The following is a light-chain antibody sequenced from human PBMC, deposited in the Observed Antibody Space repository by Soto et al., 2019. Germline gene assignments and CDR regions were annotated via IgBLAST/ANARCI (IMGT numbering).Light chain of an antibody. CDR3: QQYDKYWT. CDR1: QLISSW. J-gene: IGKJ1*01. V-gene: IGKV1-5*03. Sequence: DIQITPSPRTLRTSDGDSVTITGRASQLISSWLAWYQQKPGKAPKLLIYKASRLERGVPSRFSGSESGTEFTLTITSLQADDLATYYCQQYDKYWTSGQGAKVDIK. CDR2: KAS.